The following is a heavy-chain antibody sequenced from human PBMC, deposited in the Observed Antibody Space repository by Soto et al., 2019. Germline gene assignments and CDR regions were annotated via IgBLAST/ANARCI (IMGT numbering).Heavy chain of an antibody. CDR1: GASISSYY. CDR2: IYYSGST. V-gene: IGHV4-59*01. CDR3: ARERYEGRIDY. Sequence: SETLSLTCTVSGASISSYYLSWIRQPPGKGLEWVAYIYYSGSTTYNPSLKSRVTMSVDTSKNQFSLNLRSVTAADTAVYYCARERYEGRIDYWGQGTLVTVYS. J-gene: IGHJ4*02. D-gene: IGHD2-2*01.